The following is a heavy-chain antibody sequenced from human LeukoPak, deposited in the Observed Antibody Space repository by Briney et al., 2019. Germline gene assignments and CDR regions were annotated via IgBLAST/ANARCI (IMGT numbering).Heavy chain of an antibody. D-gene: IGHD6-13*01. CDR2: ISSGSSTI. CDR1: GFTFSNYN. V-gene: IGHV3-48*01. Sequence: PGGSLRLSCAAFGFTFSNYNMNWVRQAPGKGLEWVSYISSGSSTIYSADSVKGRFTISRDNAKNSLYLQMNSLRAEDTAVYYCARYGSSWSFDYWGQGTLVTVSS. J-gene: IGHJ4*02. CDR3: ARYGSSWSFDY.